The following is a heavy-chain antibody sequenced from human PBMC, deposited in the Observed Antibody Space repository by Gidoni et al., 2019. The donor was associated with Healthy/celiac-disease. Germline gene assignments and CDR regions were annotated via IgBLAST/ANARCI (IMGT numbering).Heavy chain of an antibody. CDR1: GGSFSGYY. V-gene: IGHV4-34*01. J-gene: IGHJ5*02. CDR3: ARGYSSSWKGNWFDP. D-gene: IGHD6-13*01. CDR2: INHSGST. Sequence: QVQLQQWGAGLLKPSETLSLTCAVYGGSFSGYYWSWIRQPPGKGLEWIGEINHSGSTNYNPSLKSRVTISVDTSKNQFSLKLSSVTAADTAVYYCARGYSSSWKGNWFDPWGQGTLVTVSS.